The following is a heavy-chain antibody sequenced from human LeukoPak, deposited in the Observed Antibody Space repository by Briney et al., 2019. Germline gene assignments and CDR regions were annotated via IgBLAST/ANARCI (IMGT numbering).Heavy chain of an antibody. D-gene: IGHD1-26*01. V-gene: IGHV3-7*03. Sequence: PGGSLRLSCATSGFTFSSSWMSWVRQAPGKGLECVANIKEDGREKYYVDSVKDRFTISRDNAKNSLYLQMSSLRAEDTAVYFCAKYSGSYYYPPNWDSWGQGTLVTVSS. CDR1: GFTFSSSW. CDR3: AKYSGSYYYPPNWDS. J-gene: IGHJ4*02. CDR2: IKEDGREK.